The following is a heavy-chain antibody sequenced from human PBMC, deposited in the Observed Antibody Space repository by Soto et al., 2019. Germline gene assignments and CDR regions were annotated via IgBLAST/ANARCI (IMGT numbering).Heavy chain of an antibody. CDR2: IDPSDSQT. D-gene: IGHD3-10*01. CDR3: ARLHTRLTMVHLLGGGWRFDP. Sequence: GESLKISCKGSGYSFAGYWITWVRQKPGKGLEWMGRIDPSDSQTYYSPSFRGHVTISVTKSITTVFLQWSSLKASDTAMYYCARLHTRLTMVHLLGGGWRFDPWGQGTLVTVSS. CDR1: GYSFAGYW. J-gene: IGHJ5*02. V-gene: IGHV5-10-1*01.